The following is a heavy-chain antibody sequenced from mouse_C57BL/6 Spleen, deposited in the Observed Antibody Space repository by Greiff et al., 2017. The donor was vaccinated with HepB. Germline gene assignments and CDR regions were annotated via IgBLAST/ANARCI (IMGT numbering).Heavy chain of an antibody. V-gene: IGHV1-80*01. CDR2: IYPGDGDT. J-gene: IGHJ1*03. CDR1: GYAFSSYW. D-gene: IGHD1-1*01. Sequence: QVQLQQSGAELVKPGASVKISCKASGYAFSSYWMNWVKQRPGKGLEWIGQIYPGDGDTNYNGKFKGKATLTADKSSSTAYMQLSSLTSEDSAVYFCGRSAITTVVATFHWYFDVWGTGTTVTVSS. CDR3: GRSAITTVVATFHWYFDV.